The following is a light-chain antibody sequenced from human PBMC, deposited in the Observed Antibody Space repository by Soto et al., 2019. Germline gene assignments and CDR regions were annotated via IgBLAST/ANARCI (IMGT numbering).Light chain of an antibody. Sequence: DIRMTQSPSTLSASVGDRVTITCRASQSISSWLDWYQQKPGKAPKLLIYDASSLESGVPSRFSGSGSGTEFTLSISSLQPDDFASYYCQQYNIPWTFGQGTKVEIK. CDR3: QQYNIPWT. CDR2: DAS. CDR1: QSISSW. V-gene: IGKV1-5*01. J-gene: IGKJ1*01.